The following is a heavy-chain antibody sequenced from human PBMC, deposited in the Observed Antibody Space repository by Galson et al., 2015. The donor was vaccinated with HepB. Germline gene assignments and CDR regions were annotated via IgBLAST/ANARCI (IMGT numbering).Heavy chain of an antibody. CDR2: ISGSGGTT. J-gene: IGHJ6*02. CDR1: GFTFSNYA. D-gene: IGHD3-10*01. CDR3: AKEMFYYGSGHYGMDV. Sequence: SLRLSCAASGFTFSNYAMNWVRQAPGKGLEWVSVISGSGGTTYYANSVRGRFTISRDNSKKTLYLQVNSLRAEDTAVYYCAKEMFYYGSGHYGMDVWGQGTTVTVSS. V-gene: IGHV3-23*01.